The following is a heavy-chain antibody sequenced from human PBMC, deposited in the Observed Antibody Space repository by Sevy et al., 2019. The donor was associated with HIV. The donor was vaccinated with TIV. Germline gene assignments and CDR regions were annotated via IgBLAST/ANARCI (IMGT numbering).Heavy chain of an antibody. CDR1: GFTFSSYA. CDR3: VRVRYHDAFDI. Sequence: GGSLRLSCAASGFTFSSYAMSWVRQAPGKGLEWVSAISGGGGSTYYADSVKGRFTISRDNSKNTLYLQMNSLRAEDTAVYYCVRVRYHDAFDIWGQGTMVTVSS. J-gene: IGHJ3*02. V-gene: IGHV3-23*01. D-gene: IGHD2-15*01. CDR2: ISGGGGST.